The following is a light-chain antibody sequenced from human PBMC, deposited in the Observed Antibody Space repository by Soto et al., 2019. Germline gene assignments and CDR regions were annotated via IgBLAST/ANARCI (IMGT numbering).Light chain of an antibody. V-gene: IGLV1-44*01. CDR2: TND. CDR3: SSWDDNLDAVV. Sequence: QSVLTQPPSASGTPGQMVTMSCSGSSSNIGSNTVNWYQQLPGTAPKLLIYTNDQRPSGVPDRFSGSRSGTSASLAISGLQFEDEADYHCSSWDDNLDAVVFGAGTKVTVL. CDR1: SSNIGSNT. J-gene: IGLJ1*01.